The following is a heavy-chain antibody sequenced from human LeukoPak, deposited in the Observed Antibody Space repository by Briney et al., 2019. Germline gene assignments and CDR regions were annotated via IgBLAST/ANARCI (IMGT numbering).Heavy chain of an antibody. D-gene: IGHD1-26*01. J-gene: IGHJ5*02. CDR2: ISSSGSTI. CDR3: ARDSGSYVYNWFDP. Sequence: AGGSLRLSCAASGFTFSSYEMNWVRQAPGKGLEWVSYISSSGSTIYYADSVKGRFTISRDNAKNSLYLQMNSLRAVDTAVYYCARDSGSYVYNWFDPWGQGTLVTVSS. V-gene: IGHV3-48*03. CDR1: GFTFSSYE.